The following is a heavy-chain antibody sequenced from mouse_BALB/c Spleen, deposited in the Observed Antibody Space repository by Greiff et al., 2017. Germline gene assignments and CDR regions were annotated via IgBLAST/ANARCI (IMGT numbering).Heavy chain of an antibody. CDR2: IAPGSGST. V-gene: IGHV1S41*01. D-gene: IGHD3-3*01. J-gene: IGHJ1*01. CDR3: ARGDEVRYFDV. Sequence: DLVKPGASVKLSCKASGYTFTSYWINWIKQRPGQGLEWIGRIAPGSGSTYYNEMFKGKATLTVDTSSSTAYMELSSLTSEDSAVYYCARGDEVRYFDVWGAGTTVTVSS. CDR1: GYTFTSYW.